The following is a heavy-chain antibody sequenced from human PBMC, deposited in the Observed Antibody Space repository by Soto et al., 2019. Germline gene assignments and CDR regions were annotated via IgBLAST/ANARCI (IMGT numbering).Heavy chain of an antibody. D-gene: IGHD6-19*01. J-gene: IGHJ4*02. CDR2: TYYRSKYYN. CDR1: GDSVSSNSTA. CDR3: ARGSIGVTGTGVFDA. Sequence: SQTLSLACAISGDSVSSNSTAWNWIRQSPSRGLEWLGRTYYRSKYYNDYAVSVKSRITINPDTSKNQFSLQLNSVTPEDTAVYYCARGSIGVTGTGVFDAWGQGTLVTVSS. V-gene: IGHV6-1*01.